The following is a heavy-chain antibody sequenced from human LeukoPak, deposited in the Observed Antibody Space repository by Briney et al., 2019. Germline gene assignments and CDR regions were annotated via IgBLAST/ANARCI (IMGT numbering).Heavy chain of an antibody. Sequence: ASVKVSCKASGYTFTSYAVSWVRQAPGQGLEWMGWISAYNGYTNYAQKFQGRVTMTTDTSTSTAYMELRSLRSDVTAVYYCARGVRAAAGSYYFDYWGQGTLVTVSS. D-gene: IGHD6-13*01. V-gene: IGHV1-18*01. J-gene: IGHJ4*02. CDR3: ARGVRAAAGSYYFDY. CDR2: ISAYNGYT. CDR1: GYTFTSYA.